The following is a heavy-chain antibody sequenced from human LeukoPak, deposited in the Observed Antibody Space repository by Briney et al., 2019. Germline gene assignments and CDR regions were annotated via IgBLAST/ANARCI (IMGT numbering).Heavy chain of an antibody. CDR1: GFTFSTYE. CDR3: ARLSGTYSDY. D-gene: IGHD1-26*01. Sequence: GGSLRLSCAASGFTFSTYEMSWVRQAPGRGLEWVSYISSSGDTIYNADSVKGRFTISRDNPKNSLYLQMNSLRAEDTAVYYCARLSGTYSDYWGQGTLVTASS. V-gene: IGHV3-48*03. CDR2: ISSSGDTI. J-gene: IGHJ4*02.